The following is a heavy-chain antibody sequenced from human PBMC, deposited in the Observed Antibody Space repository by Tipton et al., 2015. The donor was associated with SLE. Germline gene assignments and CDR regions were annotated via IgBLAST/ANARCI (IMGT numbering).Heavy chain of an antibody. D-gene: IGHD3/OR15-3a*01. J-gene: IGHJ6*03. CDR3: ARVPGLDRDYSYYYYMDV. V-gene: IGHV4-34*01. Sequence: TLSLTCAVYGGSFSGYYWSWIRQPPGKGLEWIGEINHSGSTNYNPSLESRVTISVDTSKNQFSLKLSSVTAADTAVYFCARVPGLDRDYSYYYYMDVWGKGTTVTVSS. CDR2: INHSGST. CDR1: GGSFSGYY.